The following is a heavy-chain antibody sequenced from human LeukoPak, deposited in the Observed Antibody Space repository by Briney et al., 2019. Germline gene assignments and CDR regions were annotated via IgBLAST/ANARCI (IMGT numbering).Heavy chain of an antibody. CDR1: GFTFSNYW. Sequence: GGSLRLSCEVSGFTFSNYWMHWVRQTPGKGLVWVSRINSDGTTITYADSLKGRFTISRDNARASVYLQMNSLRAEDTAVYYCGRSYYYDSSGYVAYWGQGTLVTVSS. D-gene: IGHD3-22*01. CDR3: GRSYYYDSSGYVAY. CDR2: INSDGTTI. V-gene: IGHV3-74*03. J-gene: IGHJ4*02.